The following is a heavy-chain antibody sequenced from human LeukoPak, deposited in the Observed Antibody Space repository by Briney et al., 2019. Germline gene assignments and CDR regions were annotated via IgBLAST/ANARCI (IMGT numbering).Heavy chain of an antibody. J-gene: IGHJ4*02. D-gene: IGHD6-19*01. Sequence: SETLSLTCTVSGGTIISSSYYWGWIRQPPGKGLEWIGSINYSGSTYYNPSLKSRVTISVDTSKNQFSLNLRSVTAADTAVYFCARHDLLGIVVGGTERGFDYWGQGTLVPVSS. CDR2: INYSGST. CDR3: ARHDLLGIVVGGTERGFDY. V-gene: IGHV4-39*01. CDR1: GGTIISSSYY.